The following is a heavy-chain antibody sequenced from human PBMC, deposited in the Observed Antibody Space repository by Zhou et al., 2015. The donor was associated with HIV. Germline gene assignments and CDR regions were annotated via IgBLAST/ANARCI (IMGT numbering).Heavy chain of an antibody. CDR3: AGHFLSDTRIRSRPWT. J-gene: IGHJ4*02. Sequence: QVQLVQSGAEVKKPGSSVKVSCKASGGTFSNYAISWVRQAPGHGLEWVGRNIPNFGVSNYAQKFQGRVTITADKSTGTAYMGLSSLRSDDTAVYYCAGHFLSDTRIRSRPWTWAQGTLVTVSS. CDR2: NIPNFGVS. V-gene: IGHV1-69*09. CDR1: GGTFSNYA. D-gene: IGHD1-1*01.